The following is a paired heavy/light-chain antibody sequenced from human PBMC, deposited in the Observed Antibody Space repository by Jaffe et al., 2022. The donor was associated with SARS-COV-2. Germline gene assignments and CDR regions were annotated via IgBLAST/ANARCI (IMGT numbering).Heavy chain of an antibody. V-gene: IGHV3-23*01. CDR3: AKCGGGNFYYYYHMDV. CDR2: ISGTGGIT. CDR1: GFTFSGYA. Sequence: EVQLLESGGGLVQPGGSLRVSCAASGFTFSGYAMSWVRQAPGKGLEWVSAISGTGGITYYADSVKGRFTISRDNSKNTLYLQMSSLRAEDTAVYYCAKCGGGNFYYYYHMDVWGRGTTVTVSS. J-gene: IGHJ6*02. D-gene: IGHD6-25*01.
Light chain of an antibody. J-gene: IGLJ2*01. CDR1: SSNIGAGFG. CDR2: GNN. Sequence: QSVLTQPPSVSGAPGQGVTISCTGNSSNIGAGFGVHWYQQLPGTAPKLLIYGNNIRPSGVPDRFSGSKSDTSASLAITGLQAEDEADYYCQSYDSSLTIFGGGTKLTVL. V-gene: IGLV1-40*01. CDR3: QSYDSSLTI.